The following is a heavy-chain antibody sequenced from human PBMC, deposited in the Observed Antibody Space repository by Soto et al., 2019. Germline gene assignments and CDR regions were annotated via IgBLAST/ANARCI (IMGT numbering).Heavy chain of an antibody. CDR3: ARRGGGDYLFDS. D-gene: IGHD4-17*01. J-gene: IGHJ4*02. CDR1: GDSISTSNYY. Sequence: QLLLQESGPGLVKPSETLSLTCTVSGDSISTSNYYWGWIRQPPGEGLEWIGHICYSGGTYYNPSLKSRVTISVDTSKNQFSLKLNSITAADTAVYFCARRGGGDYLFDSWGQGMLVTVSS. CDR2: ICYSGGT. V-gene: IGHV4-39*01.